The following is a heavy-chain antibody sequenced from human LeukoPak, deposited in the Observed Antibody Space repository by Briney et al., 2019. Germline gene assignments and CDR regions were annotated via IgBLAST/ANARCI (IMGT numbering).Heavy chain of an antibody. CDR2: IYYSGST. CDR1: GGSISSSSYY. Sequence: SETLSLTCTVSGGSISSSSYYWGWIRQPPGKGLEWIGSIYYSGSTNYNPSLKSRATISVDTSKNQFSLKLSSVTAADTAVYYCARDSGYSSGWYGMSGSYYYGMDVWGQGTTVTVSS. J-gene: IGHJ6*02. D-gene: IGHD6-19*01. CDR3: ARDSGYSSGWYGMSGSYYYGMDV. V-gene: IGHV4-39*07.